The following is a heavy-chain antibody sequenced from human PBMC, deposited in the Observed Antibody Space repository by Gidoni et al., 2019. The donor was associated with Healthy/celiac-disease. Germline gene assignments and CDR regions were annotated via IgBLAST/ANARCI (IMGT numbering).Heavy chain of an antibody. CDR3: GAGWLRGNYYYGMDV. Sequence: QVQLVQSGAEVKKPGSSVKVSCKASGGTFSSYALSWVRQAPGQGLEWMGGLIPIFGTAIYAQKFQGRVTITADESTSTAYMELSSLRSEDTAVYYCGAGWLRGNYYYGMDVWGQGTTVTVSS. V-gene: IGHV1-69*01. D-gene: IGHD5-12*01. CDR1: GGTFSSYA. J-gene: IGHJ6*02. CDR2: LIPIFGTA.